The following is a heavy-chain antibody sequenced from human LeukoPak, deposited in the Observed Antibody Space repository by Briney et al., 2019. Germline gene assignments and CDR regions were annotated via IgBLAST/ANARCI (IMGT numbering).Heavy chain of an antibody. CDR3: ARDKSWPRYYYDSSGYDY. D-gene: IGHD3-22*01. CDR2: MSYDGSNK. CDR1: GFTFSSYA. J-gene: IGHJ4*02. V-gene: IGHV3-30-3*01. Sequence: GRSLRLSCAASGFTFSSYAMHWVRQAPGKGLEWVAVMSYDGSNKYYADSVKGRFTISRDNSKNTLYLQMNSLRAEDTAVYYCARDKSWPRYYYDSSGYDYWGQGTLVTVSS.